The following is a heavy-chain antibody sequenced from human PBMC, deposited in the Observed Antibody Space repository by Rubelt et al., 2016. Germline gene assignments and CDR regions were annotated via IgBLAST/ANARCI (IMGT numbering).Heavy chain of an antibody. CDR2: FDPEDGET. Sequence: QVQLVQSGAEVKKPGASVKVSCKVSGYTLTELSMHWVRQPPGKGLEWMGGFDPEDGETIDEKKFKGRVTITADKSTSTAYMELSSRRSEDTAVYYCARDTGLDYWGQGTLVTVSS. J-gene: IGHJ4*02. V-gene: IGHV1-24*01. CDR1: GYTLTELS. CDR3: ARDTGLDY. D-gene: IGHD3-16*01.